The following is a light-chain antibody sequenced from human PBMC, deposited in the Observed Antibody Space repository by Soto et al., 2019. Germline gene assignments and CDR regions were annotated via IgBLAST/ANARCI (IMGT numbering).Light chain of an antibody. CDR1: QSISSW. CDR3: QQYTNYPCT. V-gene: IGKV1-5*01. CDR2: DAS. Sequence: DIQMTQSPSTLSASVGDRVTITCRASQSISSWLAWYQQRPGKAPHLLIYDASSLESGVPSRFSGSGSGTQFTLTIASLQPDDFATYYCQQYTNYPCTFGQGTKLEIK. J-gene: IGKJ2*02.